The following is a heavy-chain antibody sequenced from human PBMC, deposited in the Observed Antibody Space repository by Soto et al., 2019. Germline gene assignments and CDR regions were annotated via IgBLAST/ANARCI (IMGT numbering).Heavy chain of an antibody. D-gene: IGHD3-10*01. CDR3: ARLNYGSGSYYWFDP. CDR1: GGSISSYY. V-gene: IGHV4-59*08. J-gene: IGHJ5*02. CDR2: IYSSGST. Sequence: PSETLSLTCSVSGGSISSYYWSWIRQPPGKGLEWIGYIYSSGSTNYNPSHKSRVTILVDTSKNQFSLKLTSMTAADTAMYYCARLNYGSGSYYWFDPWGQGTLVTVS.